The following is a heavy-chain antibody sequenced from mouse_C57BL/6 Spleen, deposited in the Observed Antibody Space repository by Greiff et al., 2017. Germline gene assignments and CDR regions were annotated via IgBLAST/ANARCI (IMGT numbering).Heavy chain of an antibody. CDR3: ARDKGSTLDY. D-gene: IGHD1-1*01. V-gene: IGHV3-6*01. CDR1: GYSITSGYY. J-gene: IGHJ2*01. CDR2: ISYDGSN. Sequence: VQLKESGPGLVKPSQSLSLTCSVTGYSITSGYYWNWIRQFPGNKLEWMGYISYDGSNNYNPSLKNRISITRDTSKNQFFLKLNSVTTEDTATYYCARDKGSTLDYWGQGTTLTVSS.